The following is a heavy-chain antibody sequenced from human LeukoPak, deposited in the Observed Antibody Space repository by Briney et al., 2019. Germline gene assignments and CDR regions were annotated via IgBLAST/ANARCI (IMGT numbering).Heavy chain of an antibody. D-gene: IGHD3-16*02. CDR2: INHSGST. V-gene: IGHV4-34*01. CDR1: GGSFSAYY. CDR3: ARAGPTNKYYDYVWGSYRSLNWFDP. Sequence: PSETLSLTCGVYGGSFSAYYWTWIRQPPGKGLEWIGEINHSGSTNYNPSLKSRVTISVDTSKNQFSLKLSSMTAADTAVYYCARAGPTNKYYDYVWGSYRSLNWFDPWGQGTLVTVSS. J-gene: IGHJ5*02.